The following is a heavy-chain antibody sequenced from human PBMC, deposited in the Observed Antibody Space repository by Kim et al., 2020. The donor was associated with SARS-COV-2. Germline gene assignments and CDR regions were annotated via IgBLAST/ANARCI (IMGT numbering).Heavy chain of an antibody. CDR2: INAGNGNT. Sequence: ASVKVSCKASGYTFTSYAMHWVRQAPGQRLEWMGWINAGNGNTKYSQKFQGRVTITRDTSASTAYMELSSLRSEDTAVYYCARGGTMVRGPKLFDPWGQGPLVTVSS. D-gene: IGHD3-10*01. CDR1: GYTFTSYA. CDR3: ARGGTMVRGPKLFDP. J-gene: IGHJ5*02. V-gene: IGHV1-3*01.